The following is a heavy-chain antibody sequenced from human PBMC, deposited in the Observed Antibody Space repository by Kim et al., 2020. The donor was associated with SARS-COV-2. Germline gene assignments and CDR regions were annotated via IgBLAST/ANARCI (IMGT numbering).Heavy chain of an antibody. Sequence: SETMSLTCTVSGGSISSSSYYWGWIRQPPGKGLEWFGSIYYSGSTYYNPSLKSRVTISVATSKNQFSLKLSSVTAADAAVYSCARHRVTAVAALNWVQGT. CDR1: GGSISSSSYY. CDR2: IYYSGST. CDR3: ARHRVTAVAALN. D-gene: IGHD6-19*01. V-gene: IGHV4-39*01. J-gene: IGHJ4*02.